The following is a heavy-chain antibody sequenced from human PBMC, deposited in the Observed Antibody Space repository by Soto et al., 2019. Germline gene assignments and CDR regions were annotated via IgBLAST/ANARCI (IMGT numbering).Heavy chain of an antibody. CDR1: GGSFSGYY. J-gene: IGHJ5*02. CDR3: ARHCSVRYYNNWIDP. CDR2: INHSGST. D-gene: IGHD3-10*02. V-gene: IGHV4-34*01. Sequence: PSETLSLTCAVYGGSFSGYYWNWIRQPPGKGLEWIGEINHSGSTNYNPSLKSRVTISVDTSKNQFSLKLTSVTAADTAVFYCARHCSVRYYNNWIDPRGQGTLVTVSS.